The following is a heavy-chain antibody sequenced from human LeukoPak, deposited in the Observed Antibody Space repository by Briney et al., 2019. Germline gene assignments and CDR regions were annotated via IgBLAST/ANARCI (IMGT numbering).Heavy chain of an antibody. Sequence: GGSLRLSCAASGFSFNNYGMHWVRQAPGKGLEWVAFIRYDGSNEYYGDSVKGRFTIPRDVSKNTLYLQMKSLRAEDTGVYFCARGPIRDGSGTYLDYWGQGAPVTVSS. J-gene: IGHJ4*02. V-gene: IGHV3-30*02. CDR3: ARGPIRDGSGTYLDY. D-gene: IGHD3-10*01. CDR2: IRYDGSNE. CDR1: GFSFNNYG.